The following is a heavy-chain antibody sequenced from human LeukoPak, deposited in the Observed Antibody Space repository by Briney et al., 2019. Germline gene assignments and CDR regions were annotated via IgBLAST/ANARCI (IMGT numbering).Heavy chain of an antibody. D-gene: IGHD5-24*01. CDR2: IYPTGTT. CDR3: ARDSPRDNIIYYYYMDV. V-gene: IGHV4-4*07. CDR1: GASISSSY. J-gene: IGHJ6*03. Sequence: SETLSLTCTVSGASISSSYRSWIRQPAGKGLEWIGRIYPTGTTNYNPSLRSRVTISVDKSNNQFSLKLNSVTAADTAIYYCARDSPRDNIIYYYYMDVWGKGTTVTVSS.